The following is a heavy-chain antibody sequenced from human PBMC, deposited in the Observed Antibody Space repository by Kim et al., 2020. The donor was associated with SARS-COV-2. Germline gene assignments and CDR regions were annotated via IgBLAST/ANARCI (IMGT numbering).Heavy chain of an antibody. D-gene: IGHD1-7*01. V-gene: IGHV1-18*01. CDR3: ARDSLGVESGITGTTVFDY. J-gene: IGHJ4*02. CDR1: GYTFTSYG. Sequence: ASVKVSCKASGYTFTSYGISWVRQAPGQGLEWMGWISAYNGNTNYAQKLQGRVTMTTDTSTSTAYMELRSLRSDDTAVYYCARDSLGVESGITGTTVFDYWGQGTLVTVSS. CDR2: ISAYNGNT.